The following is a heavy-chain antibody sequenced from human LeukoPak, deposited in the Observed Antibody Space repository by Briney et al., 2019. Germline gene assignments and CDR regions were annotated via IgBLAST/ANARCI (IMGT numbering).Heavy chain of an antibody. Sequence: PGRSLRLSFAASGLTFSSYGIHWVRQAPAKGLEWVPVISNDGSDKPYADSVKGRFTISRDNSKNTLYLQMNSLRAEDTAVYFCAKGTVIVGYYFDSWGQGTLVTVSS. CDR1: GLTFSSYG. J-gene: IGHJ4*02. V-gene: IGHV3-30*18. CDR3: AKGTVIVGYYFDS. D-gene: IGHD3-22*01. CDR2: ISNDGSDK.